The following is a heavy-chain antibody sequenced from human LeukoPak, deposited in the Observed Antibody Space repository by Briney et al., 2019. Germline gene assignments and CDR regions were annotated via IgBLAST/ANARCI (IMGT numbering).Heavy chain of an antibody. D-gene: IGHD6-19*01. Sequence: PGRSLRLSCAASGFTFSNYGMHWVRQAPGKGLEWVVVISHDGSNNNYADSVKGRFTISRDNSKNTLYLQMNSLRPEDTAVYYCARGYSSPWDRAFDIWGQGTMVTVSS. V-gene: IGHV3-30*03. CDR1: GFTFSNYG. J-gene: IGHJ3*02. CDR2: ISHDGSNN. CDR3: ARGYSSPWDRAFDI.